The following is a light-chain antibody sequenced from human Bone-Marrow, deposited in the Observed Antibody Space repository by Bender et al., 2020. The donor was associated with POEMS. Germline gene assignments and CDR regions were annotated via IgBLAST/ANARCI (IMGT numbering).Light chain of an antibody. Sequence: QSVLTQPPSVSAAPGQKVTISCSGSSANVGDNFVSWYQQLPGTAPRLLIYENTKRPSGVPDRFSGSKSGTSATLGITALQTGDEADYYCGTWDSGLSAVVFGGGTRLTVL. CDR1: SANVGDNF. CDR3: GTWDSGLSAVV. V-gene: IGLV1-51*02. J-gene: IGLJ2*01. CDR2: ENT.